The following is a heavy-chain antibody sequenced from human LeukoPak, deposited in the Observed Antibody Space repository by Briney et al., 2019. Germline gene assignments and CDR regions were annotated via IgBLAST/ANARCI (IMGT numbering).Heavy chain of an antibody. CDR1: GGSISSSSHY. Sequence: SETLSLTCTVSGGSISSSSHYWGWIRQPPGKGLEWIGSIYYSGSTYYNPSLKSRVTISVDTSKNQFSLKLSSVTAADTAVYYCARRRYGDYADDASDIWGQGTMVTVSS. CDR3: ARRRYGDYADDASDI. J-gene: IGHJ3*02. CDR2: IYYSGST. D-gene: IGHD4-17*01. V-gene: IGHV4-39*01.